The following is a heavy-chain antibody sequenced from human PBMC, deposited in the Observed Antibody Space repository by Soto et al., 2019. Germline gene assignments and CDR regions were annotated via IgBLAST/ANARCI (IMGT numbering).Heavy chain of an antibody. J-gene: IGHJ4*02. CDR3: ARSGYSSSISPDY. V-gene: IGHV1-69*13. D-gene: IGHD6-13*01. CDR2: IIPIFGTA. Sequence: SVKVSCKASGGTFSSYAISWVRQAPGQGLEWMEGIIPIFGTANYAQKFQGRVTITADESTSTAYMELSSLRSEDTAVYYCARSGYSSSISPDYWGQGTLVTVSS. CDR1: GGTFSSYA.